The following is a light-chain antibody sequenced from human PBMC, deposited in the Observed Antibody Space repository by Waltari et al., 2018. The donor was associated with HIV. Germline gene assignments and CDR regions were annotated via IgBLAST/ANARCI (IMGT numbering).Light chain of an antibody. V-gene: IGLV2-14*01. J-gene: IGLJ2*01. CDR3: SSYTSSSTLV. CDR1: SSDVGGYNY. CDR2: EVS. Sequence: QSALTQPASVPGSPGQSIPISCTGTSSDVGGYNYVSWYQQHPGKAPKLMIYEVSNRPSGVSNRFSGSKSGNTASLTISGLQAEDEADYYCSSYTSSSTLVFGGGTKLTVL.